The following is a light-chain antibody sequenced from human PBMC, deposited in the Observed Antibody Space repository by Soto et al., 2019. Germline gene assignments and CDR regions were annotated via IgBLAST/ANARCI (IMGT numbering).Light chain of an antibody. Sequence: DIQMTQSPSSLSASVGDRVTITCRASQYIGDFLNWYQQTPGKAPKLLIFGASNLHIGVPSRFSGSGSGTELKLTMNSLQREEFATYCYQESFFTLGTFGRETRVKI. CDR2: GAS. V-gene: IGKV1-39*01. CDR1: QYIGDF. J-gene: IGKJ4*02. CDR3: QESFFTLGT.